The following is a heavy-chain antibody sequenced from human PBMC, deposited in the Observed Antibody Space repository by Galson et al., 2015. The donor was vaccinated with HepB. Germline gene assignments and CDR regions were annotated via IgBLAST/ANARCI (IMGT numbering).Heavy chain of an antibody. CDR3: AKMGIVVVPAASVRKLKSQYYYYYYIDV. CDR1: GFTFSSYG. V-gene: IGHV3-30*18. CDR2: ISYDGSNK. D-gene: IGHD2-2*03. J-gene: IGHJ6*03. Sequence: SLRLSCAASGFTFSSYGMHWVRQAPGKGLEWVAVISYDGSNKYYADSVKGRFTISRDNSKNTLYMQMNSLRAEDTAVYYCAKMGIVVVPAASVRKLKSQYYYYYYIDVWGKGTTVNVS.